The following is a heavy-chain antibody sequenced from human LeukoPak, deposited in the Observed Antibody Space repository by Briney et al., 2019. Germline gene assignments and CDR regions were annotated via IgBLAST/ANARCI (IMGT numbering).Heavy chain of an antibody. V-gene: IGHV4-4*07. Sequence: PSETLSLTCTVSGGSISSYYWSWIRQPAGRGLEWIGGIYTSGSTNYNPSLKSRVTISVDTSKNQFSLKLSSVTAADTAVYFCARGPYSYDSSGAFDIWGQGTMVTVSS. CDR3: ARGPYSYDSSGAFDI. J-gene: IGHJ3*02. CDR1: GGSISSYY. D-gene: IGHD3-22*01. CDR2: IYTSGST.